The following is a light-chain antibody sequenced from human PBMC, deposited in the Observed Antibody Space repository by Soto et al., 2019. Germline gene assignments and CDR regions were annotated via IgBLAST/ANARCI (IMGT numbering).Light chain of an antibody. Sequence: QSVLTQPPSESGAPGQRVTISCTGSSSNIGAGYDVHWYQQLPGTAPKLLIYGNSNRPSGVPDRFSGSKSGTSASLAITGLQAEDEADYYCQSYDSSLSAVVFGGGTKVTVL. CDR2: GNS. J-gene: IGLJ2*01. CDR1: SSNIGAGYD. CDR3: QSYDSSLSAVV. V-gene: IGLV1-40*01.